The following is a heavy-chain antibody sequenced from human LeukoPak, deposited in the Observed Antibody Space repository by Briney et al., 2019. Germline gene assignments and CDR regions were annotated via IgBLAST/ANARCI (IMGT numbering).Heavy chain of an antibody. CDR3: AREEARGYYYMDV. Sequence: PSETLSLTCTVSGGSISSGGYYWSWIRQPPGKGLEWIGYIYHSGSTYYNPSLKSRVTISVDTSKNQFSLKLSSVTAADTAVYYCAREEARGYYYMDVWGKGTTVTVSS. V-gene: IGHV4-30-2*01. J-gene: IGHJ6*03. CDR2: IYHSGST. D-gene: IGHD6-6*01. CDR1: GGSISSGGYY.